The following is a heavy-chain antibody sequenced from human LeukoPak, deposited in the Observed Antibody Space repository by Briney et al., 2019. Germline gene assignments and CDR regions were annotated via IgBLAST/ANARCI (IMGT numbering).Heavy chain of an antibody. CDR3: AKYFEYYYGSGFDY. D-gene: IGHD3-10*01. Sequence: GGSLRLSCAASGFTFSSYAMHWVRQAPGKGLEWVAVISYDGSNKYYADSVKGRFTISRDNSKNTLYLQMNSLRAEDTAVYYCAKYFEYYYGSGFDYWGQGTLVTVSS. J-gene: IGHJ4*02. CDR1: GFTFSSYA. CDR2: ISYDGSNK. V-gene: IGHV3-30*07.